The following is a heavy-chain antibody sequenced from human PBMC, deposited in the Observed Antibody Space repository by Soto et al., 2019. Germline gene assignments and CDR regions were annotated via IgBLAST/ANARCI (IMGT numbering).Heavy chain of an antibody. CDR1: GFTFSSYS. Sequence: GGSLRLSCAASGFTFSSYSMNWVRQAPGKGLEWVSSISSSSSYTYYADSVKGRFTISRDNAKNSLYLQMNSLRAEDTAVYYCAGPLYGSGSYYNGGAFDIWGQGTMVTVSS. D-gene: IGHD3-10*01. CDR3: AGPLYGSGSYYNGGAFDI. V-gene: IGHV3-21*01. J-gene: IGHJ3*02. CDR2: ISSSSSYT.